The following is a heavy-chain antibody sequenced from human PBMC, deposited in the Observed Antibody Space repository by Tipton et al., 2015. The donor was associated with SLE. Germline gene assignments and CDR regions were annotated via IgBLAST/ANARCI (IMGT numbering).Heavy chain of an antibody. J-gene: IGHJ3*02. CDR1: GFTFSSYE. CDR3: ARGLRVYAPSDAFDI. Sequence: SLRLSCAASGFTFSSYEMNWVRQAPGKGLEWVSYISSSSSYTNYADSVKGRFTISRDNAKNSLYLQMNSLRAEDTAVYYCARGLRVYAPSDAFDIWGQGTMVTVSS. CDR2: ISSSSSYT. D-gene: IGHD2-8*01. V-gene: IGHV3-48*03.